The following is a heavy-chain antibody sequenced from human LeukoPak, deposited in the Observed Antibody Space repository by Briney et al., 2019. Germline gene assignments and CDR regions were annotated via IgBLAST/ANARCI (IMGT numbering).Heavy chain of an antibody. CDR1: GYSFSSGYY. V-gene: IGHV4-38-2*02. CDR3: ASGRGRWLQIDY. Sequence: SETLSLTCTVSGYSFSSGYYWGWIRQPPGEGLEGIGSIYHSGSTYYNPSLKSRVTISVDTSKNQFSLTLSSVTAADTPVYYGASGRGRWLQIDYWGQGTLVTVSS. CDR2: IYHSGST. D-gene: IGHD5-24*01. J-gene: IGHJ4*02.